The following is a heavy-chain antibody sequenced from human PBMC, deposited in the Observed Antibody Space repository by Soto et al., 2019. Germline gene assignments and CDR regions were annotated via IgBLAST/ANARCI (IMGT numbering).Heavy chain of an antibody. CDR1: GFTFSSYS. Sequence: EEQLVESGGGLVKPGGSLRLSCAASGFTFSSYSMNWVRQAPGKGLEWVSSISSSSSYIYYADSVKGRFTISRDNAKNSLYLQMNSLRAEDTAVYYCARVGGQLGPGFDYWGQGTLVTVSS. V-gene: IGHV3-21*01. D-gene: IGHD6-6*01. CDR3: ARVGGQLGPGFDY. CDR2: ISSSSSYI. J-gene: IGHJ4*02.